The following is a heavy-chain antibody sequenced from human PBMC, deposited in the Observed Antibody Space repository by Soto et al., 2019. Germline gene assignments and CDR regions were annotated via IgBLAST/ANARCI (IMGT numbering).Heavy chain of an antibody. CDR1: GGSFSGYY. CDR2: INHSGST. D-gene: IGHD3-3*01. CDR3: ARARIITIFGVVKNNWFDP. Sequence: QVQLQQWGAGLLKPSETLSLTCAVYGGSFSGYYWSWIRQPPGTGLEWIGEINHSGSTNYNPSLMSRVTISVDTSKNQFSLKLSSVTDADTAVYYCARARIITIFGVVKNNWFDPLGQGTLVTVSS. V-gene: IGHV4-34*01. J-gene: IGHJ5*02.